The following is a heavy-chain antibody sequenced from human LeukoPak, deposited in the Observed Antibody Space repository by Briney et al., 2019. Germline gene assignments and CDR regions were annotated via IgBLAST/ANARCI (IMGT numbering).Heavy chain of an antibody. D-gene: IGHD3-3*01. CDR2: ISAYNGNT. V-gene: IGHV1-18*01. J-gene: IGHJ6*03. Sequence: ASVKVSCKASGYTFTSYGISWVRQAPGQGLEWMGWISAYNGNTNYAQKLQGRVTMTTDTSTSTAYMELRSLRSDDTAVYYCARAGGTYYDFWSGYFPADYYYYYMDVWGKGTTVTVSS. CDR1: GYTFTSYG. CDR3: ARAGGTYYDFWSGYFPADYYYYYMDV.